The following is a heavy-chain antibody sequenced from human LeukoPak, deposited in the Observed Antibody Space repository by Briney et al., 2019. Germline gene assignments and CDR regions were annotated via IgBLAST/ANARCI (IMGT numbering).Heavy chain of an antibody. D-gene: IGHD4-11*01. Sequence: ASVKVSCKASGYTFTSYGISWVRQAPGQGPEWMGWISAYSTYNGNTNYAQKLQGRVTMTTDTSTSTAYMELRSLRSDDTAVYYCARRATTVTFDYWGLGTLVTVSS. J-gene: IGHJ4*02. CDR1: GYTFTSYG. CDR2: ISAYSTYNGNT. V-gene: IGHV1-18*01. CDR3: ARRATTVTFDY.